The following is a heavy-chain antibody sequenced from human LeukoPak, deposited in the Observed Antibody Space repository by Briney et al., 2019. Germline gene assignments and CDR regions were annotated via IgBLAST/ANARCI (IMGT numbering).Heavy chain of an antibody. CDR3: ARGVGRFGELTYYFDY. CDR1: GFIFSNYE. V-gene: IGHV3-48*03. D-gene: IGHD3-10*01. CDR2: ISSNGSTI. Sequence: GGSLRLSCAASGFIFSNYEMNWVRQAPGKGLEWISYISSNGSTIYYAGSVKGRFTISRDNAKKSLYLQMNSLRAKDTAVYYCARGVGRFGELTYYFDYWGQGTLVTVSS. J-gene: IGHJ4*02.